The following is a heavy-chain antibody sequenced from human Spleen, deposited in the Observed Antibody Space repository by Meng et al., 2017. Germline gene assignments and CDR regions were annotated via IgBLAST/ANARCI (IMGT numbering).Heavy chain of an antibody. V-gene: IGHV3-15*01. Sequence: GESLKISCPASGFTFSNAWMNWVRQGPGKGLEWVGRIKSKTDGGTTDYAAPVKGRFTISRDDSKNTLYLQLNSLKTEDTAVYYCTTHPYNSGRYWGQGTLVTVSS. D-gene: IGHD6-19*01. CDR3: TTHPYNSGRY. CDR2: IKSKTDGGTT. CDR1: GFTFSNAW. J-gene: IGHJ4*02.